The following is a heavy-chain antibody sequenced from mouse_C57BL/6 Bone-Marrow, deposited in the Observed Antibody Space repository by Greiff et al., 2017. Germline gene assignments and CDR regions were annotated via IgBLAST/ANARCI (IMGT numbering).Heavy chain of an antibody. V-gene: IGHV14-4*01. D-gene: IGHD2-3*01. CDR3: TTWDGGFAY. Sequence: VQLQQSGAELVRPGASVKLSCTASGFNIKDDYMHWVKQRPEQGLEWIGWIDPENGDTEYASKFQGKATITADTSSNTAYLQLSSLTSEDTAVYYCTTWDGGFAYWGQGTLVTVS. CDR2: IDPENGDT. J-gene: IGHJ3*01. CDR1: GFNIKDDY.